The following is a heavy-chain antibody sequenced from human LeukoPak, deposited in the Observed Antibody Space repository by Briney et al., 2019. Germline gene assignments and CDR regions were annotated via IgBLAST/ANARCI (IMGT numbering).Heavy chain of an antibody. D-gene: IGHD6-19*01. CDR1: GFTFSSYA. CDR2: ISGSGGST. Sequence: PGGSLRLSCAASGFTFSSYAMSWVRQAPGKGLEWVSAISGSGGSTYYADSVKGRFTISRDNSKNTLYLQMNSLRAEDTAVYYCAKAPQWLVQGKPFDYWGRGTLVTVSS. V-gene: IGHV3-23*01. CDR3: AKAPQWLVQGKPFDY. J-gene: IGHJ4*02.